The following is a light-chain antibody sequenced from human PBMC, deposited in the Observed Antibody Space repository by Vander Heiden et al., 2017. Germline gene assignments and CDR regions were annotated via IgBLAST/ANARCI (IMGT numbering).Light chain of an antibody. Sequence: DIQLTQSPSFLSASVGDRVTITCRASQGISSYLAWYQQKPGKAPKLLIYAASTLQSGVPSRFSGSGSGTEFTLTISSLQPEDFATYYCQQRNSTPWTFGPGTKVEIK. CDR3: QQRNSTPWT. V-gene: IGKV1-9*01. CDR2: AAS. CDR1: QGISSY. J-gene: IGKJ3*01.